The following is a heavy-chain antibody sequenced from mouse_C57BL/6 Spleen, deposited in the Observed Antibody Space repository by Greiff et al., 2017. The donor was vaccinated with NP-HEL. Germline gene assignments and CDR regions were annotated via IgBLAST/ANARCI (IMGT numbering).Heavy chain of an antibody. D-gene: IGHD1-1*01. J-gene: IGHJ1*03. CDR1: GYTFTSYW. V-gene: IGHV1-72*01. CDR2: IDPNSGGT. Sequence: QVQLQQPGAELVTPGSSVKLSCKASGYTFTSYWMHWVKQRPGRGLEWIGRIDPNSGGTKYNEKFKSKATLTVDKPSSTAYMQLSSLTSEDSAVYYCARRGYGSSYGYFDVWGTGTTVTVSS. CDR3: ARRGYGSSYGYFDV.